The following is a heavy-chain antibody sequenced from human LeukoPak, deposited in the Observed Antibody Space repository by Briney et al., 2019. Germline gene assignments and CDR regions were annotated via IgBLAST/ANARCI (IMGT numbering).Heavy chain of an antibody. J-gene: IGHJ5*02. CDR3: ARETSTLKVDP. CDR1: GGSISSYY. V-gene: IGHV4-59*01. Sequence: PSETLSLTCTVSGGSISSYYWSWIRQPPGKGLEWIGYIYYSGSTNYNPSPKSRVTISVDTSKNQFSLKLSSVTAADTAVYYCARETSTLKVDPWGQGTLVTVSS. CDR2: IYYSGST. D-gene: IGHD2-2*01.